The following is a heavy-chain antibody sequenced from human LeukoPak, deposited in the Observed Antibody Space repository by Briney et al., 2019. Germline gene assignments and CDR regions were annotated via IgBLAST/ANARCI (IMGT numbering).Heavy chain of an antibody. D-gene: IGHD3/OR15-3a*01. CDR1: GFTLSSYS. V-gene: IGHV3-21*01. CDR3: ARGWTGNYYYYGMDL. CDR2: ISSSSSYI. J-gene: IGHJ6*04. Sequence: GESLRLSCAASGFTLSSYSMNWVRQAPGKGLEWVSSISSSSSYIYYADSVKGRFTISRDNAKNSLYLQMNSLRAEDTAVYYCARGWTGNYYYYGMDLWRKGTTVTVSS.